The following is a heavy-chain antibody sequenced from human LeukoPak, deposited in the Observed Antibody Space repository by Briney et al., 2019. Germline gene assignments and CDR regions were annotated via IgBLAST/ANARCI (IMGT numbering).Heavy chain of an antibody. CDR1: GFTFSSYG. D-gene: IGHD3-22*01. CDR3: AKGPYYYDSSGYYGDY. Sequence: GGSLRLSCAASGFTFSSYGMHWVRQAPGKGLERVAFIRYDGSNKYYADSVKGRFTISRDNSKNTLYLQMNSLRAEDTAVYYCAKGPYYYDSSGYYGDYWGQGTLVAVSS. CDR2: IRYDGSNK. J-gene: IGHJ4*02. V-gene: IGHV3-30*02.